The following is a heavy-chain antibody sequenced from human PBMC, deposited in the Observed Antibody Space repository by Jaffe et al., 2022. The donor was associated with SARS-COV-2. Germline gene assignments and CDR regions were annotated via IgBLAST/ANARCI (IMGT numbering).Heavy chain of an antibody. J-gene: IGHJ6*02. CDR3: AREYDILTRYGMDV. D-gene: IGHD3-9*01. Sequence: QVQLVESGGGVVQPGRSLRLSCAASGFTFSSYGMHWVRQAPGKGLEWVAVIWYDGSNKYYADSVKGRFTISRDNSKNTLYLQMNSLRAEDTAVYYCAREYDILTRYGMDVWGQGTTVTVSS. CDR2: IWYDGSNK. CDR1: GFTFSSYG. V-gene: IGHV3-33*01.